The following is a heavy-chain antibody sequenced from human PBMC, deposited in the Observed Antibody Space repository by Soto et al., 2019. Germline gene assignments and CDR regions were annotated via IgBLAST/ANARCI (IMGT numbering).Heavy chain of an antibody. Sequence: SETLSLTCTVSGGSISSTNYYWGWIRQPPGKGLEWIGSMYNSGSTYYNPSLKSRVTISVDTSKNQFSLKLTSVTAADTAVYFCARAPRGMDVWGQGTTVTVSS. CDR1: GGSISSTNYY. V-gene: IGHV4-39*01. J-gene: IGHJ6*02. CDR3: ARAPRGMDV. CDR2: MYNSGST.